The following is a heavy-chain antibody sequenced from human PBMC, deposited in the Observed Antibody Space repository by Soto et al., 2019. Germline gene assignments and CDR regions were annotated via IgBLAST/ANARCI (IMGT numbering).Heavy chain of an antibody. CDR1: GFTFSSYD. CDR2: ISGSGGST. CDR3: AKDLSNAVEVVVAATFDY. Sequence: EVQLLESGGGLVQPGGSLRLSCAASGFTFSSYDMSWVRQAPGKGLEWVSAISGSGGSTYYADSVKGRFTISRDNSKNTLYLQMNSLRDEDTAVYYCAKDLSNAVEVVVAATFDYWGQGTLVTVSS. D-gene: IGHD2-15*01. J-gene: IGHJ4*02. V-gene: IGHV3-23*01.